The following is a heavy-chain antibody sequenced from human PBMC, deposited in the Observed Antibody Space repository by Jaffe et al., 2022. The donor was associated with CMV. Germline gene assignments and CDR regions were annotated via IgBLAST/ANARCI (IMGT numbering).Heavy chain of an antibody. J-gene: IGHJ2*01. CDR3: ARPYGDYVGYWYFDL. CDR1: GGSFSGYY. V-gene: IGHV4-34*01. CDR2: INHSGST. Sequence: QVQLQQWGAGLLKPSETLSLTCAVYGGSFSGYYWSWIRQPPGKGLEWIGEINHSGSTNYNPSLKSRVTISVDTSKNQFSLKLSSVTAADTAVYYCARPYGDYVGYWYFDLWGRGTLVTVSS. D-gene: IGHD4-17*01.